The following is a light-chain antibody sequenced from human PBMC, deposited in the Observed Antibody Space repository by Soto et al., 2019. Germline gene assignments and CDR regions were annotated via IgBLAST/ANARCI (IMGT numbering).Light chain of an antibody. CDR2: EGS. CDR1: SSDVGSYNL. Sequence: QSALTQPASVSGSPGQSITISCTGTSSDVGSYNLVSWYQQQPGKAPKLMIYEGSKRPSGVSNRVSGSTSGNTASLTISWLRDEYEAYYYCSSYAGSSTWVFGGGTKLTVL. CDR3: SSYAGSSTWV. J-gene: IGLJ3*02. V-gene: IGLV2-23*01.